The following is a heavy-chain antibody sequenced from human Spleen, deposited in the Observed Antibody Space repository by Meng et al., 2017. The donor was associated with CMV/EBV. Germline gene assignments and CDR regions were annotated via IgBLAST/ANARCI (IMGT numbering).Heavy chain of an antibody. V-gene: IGHV1-69*10. CDR3: ARDHIRLQWFGAYGMDL. J-gene: IGHJ6*02. CDR2: IIPILGIA. Sequence: SVKVSCKASGGTFSSYAISWVRQAPGQGLEWMGGIIPILGIANYAQKFQGRVTMTADTSTTTAYMELRSLRSDDTAVYYCARDHIRLQWFGAYGMDLWGQGTTVTVSS. D-gene: IGHD3-10*01. CDR1: GGTFSSYA.